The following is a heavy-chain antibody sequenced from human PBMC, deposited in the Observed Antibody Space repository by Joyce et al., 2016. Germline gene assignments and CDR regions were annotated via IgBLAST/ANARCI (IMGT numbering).Heavy chain of an antibody. D-gene: IGHD3-3*02. CDR1: GFTVIGNY. V-gene: IGHV3-53*01. J-gene: IGHJ6*02. CDR3: ASQYQHRYYYYGMDV. Sequence: EVQLVESGGGLIQPGWSLRLSCAASGFTVIGNYMSWVRQAPGKGRERVLIIYGGGSTYDADYGKGRFNIARDNSKNTRDLQMNSLRAEDTAVYYCASQYQHRYYYYGMDVWGQGTTVTVSS. CDR2: IYGGGST.